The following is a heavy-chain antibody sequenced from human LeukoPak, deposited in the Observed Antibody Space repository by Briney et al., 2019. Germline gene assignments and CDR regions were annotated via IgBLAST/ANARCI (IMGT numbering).Heavy chain of an antibody. Sequence: GGSLRLSCAASGFTFSSYAMSWVRQAPGKGLEWVSAISGSGGSTYYADSVKGRFTISRDNSKNTLYLQMNSLRAEDTAVYYCAKDTFRLTTVYYFDYWGQGTLVTVSS. CDR3: AKDTFRLTTVYYFDY. CDR1: GFTFSSYA. D-gene: IGHD1-1*01. J-gene: IGHJ4*02. CDR2: ISGSGGST. V-gene: IGHV3-23*01.